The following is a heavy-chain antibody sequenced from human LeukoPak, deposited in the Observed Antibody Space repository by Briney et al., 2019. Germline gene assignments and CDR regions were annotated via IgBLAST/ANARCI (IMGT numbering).Heavy chain of an antibody. J-gene: IGHJ6*02. V-gene: IGHV3-23*01. CDR1: GFTFRSHA. D-gene: IGHD5-12*01. CDR3: ARSFGIVATISYYYYYYGMDV. CDR2: IYENGGTT. Sequence: GGSLRLSCVGSGFTFRSHAMSWVRQAPEKGLEFVSGIYENGGTTYYADSVKGRFSISRDNSKNTLYLQMDSLRGEDTAVYYCARSFGIVATISYYYYYYGMDVWGQGTTVTVSS.